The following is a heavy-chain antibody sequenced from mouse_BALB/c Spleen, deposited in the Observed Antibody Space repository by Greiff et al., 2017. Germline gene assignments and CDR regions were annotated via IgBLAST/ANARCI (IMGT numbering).Heavy chain of an antibody. CDR2: ISSGSSTI. CDR1: GFTFSSFG. D-gene: IGHD1-1*01. Sequence: EVMLVESGGGLVQPGGSRKLSCAASGFTFSSFGMHWVRQAPEKGLEWVAYISSGSSTIYYADTVKGRFTISRDNPKNTLFLQMTSLRSEDTAMYYCARDYGSSYWYFEVWGAGTTVTVSS. V-gene: IGHV5-17*02. J-gene: IGHJ1*01. CDR3: ARDYGSSYWYFEV.